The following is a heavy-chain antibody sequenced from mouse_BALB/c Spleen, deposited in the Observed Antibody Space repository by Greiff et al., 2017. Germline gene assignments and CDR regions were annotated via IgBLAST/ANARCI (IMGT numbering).Heavy chain of an antibody. CDR2: IYPGDGST. V-gene: IGHV1S56*01. CDR1: GYTFTSYY. Sequence: QVQLQQSGPELVKPGASVKMSCKASGYTFTSYYIHWVKQRPGQGLEWIGWIYPGDGSTKYNEKFKGKTTLTADKSSSTAYMLLSSLTSEDSAIYFCARDFLFDYWGQGTTLTVSS. CDR3: ARDFLFDY. J-gene: IGHJ2*01.